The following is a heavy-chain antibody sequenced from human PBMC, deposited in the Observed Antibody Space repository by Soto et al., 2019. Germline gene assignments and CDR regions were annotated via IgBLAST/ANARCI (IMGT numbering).Heavy chain of an antibody. Sequence: QVQLVQSGAEVKKPGSSVKVSCKASRDAFSKYAFNWVRQGPGQGLEWMGWIIPIFDSRNYAEKFQGRVTITADESTSTAYMELRSLRFEDTAVYYCARGETYLGVWGQGTTVTVSS. CDR1: RDAFSKYA. CDR3: ARGETYLGV. CDR2: IIPIFDSR. V-gene: IGHV1-69*01. J-gene: IGHJ6*02. D-gene: IGHD3-16*01.